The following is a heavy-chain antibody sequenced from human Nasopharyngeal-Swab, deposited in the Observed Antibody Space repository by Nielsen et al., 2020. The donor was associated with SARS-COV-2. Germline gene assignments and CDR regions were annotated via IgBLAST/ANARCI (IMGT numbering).Heavy chain of an antibody. Sequence: WMRQRQGTGLELVSAIRGSGGSAYYADSVQGRCTMARVNSKNTLYLHMNSLRAEDKAVYSGARDPVEVMRHWRSTSCYTSGSTIFRRYNSFDVWGQGTLVTVSS. CDR3: ARDPVEVMRHWRSTSCYTSGSTIFRRYNSFDV. V-gene: IGHV3-23*01. D-gene: IGHD2-2*02. CDR2: IRGSGGSA. J-gene: IGHJ5*01.